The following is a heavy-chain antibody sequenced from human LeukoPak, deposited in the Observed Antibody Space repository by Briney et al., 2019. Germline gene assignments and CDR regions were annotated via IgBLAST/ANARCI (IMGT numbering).Heavy chain of an antibody. V-gene: IGHV3-73*01. CDR1: GFTFSGSA. CDR3: TRHADSSGPPYAH. CDR2: IRSKANSYAT. J-gene: IGHJ4*02. Sequence: PGGSLRLSCAASGFTFSGSAMHWVRQASGKGLEWVGRIRSKANSYATAYAASVKGRFTISRDDSKNTAYLQMNSLKTEDTAVYYCTRHADSSGPPYAHWGQGTLVTVSS. D-gene: IGHD3-22*01.